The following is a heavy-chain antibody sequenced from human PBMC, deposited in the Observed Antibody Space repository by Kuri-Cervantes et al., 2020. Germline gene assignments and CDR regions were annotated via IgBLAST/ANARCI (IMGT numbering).Heavy chain of an antibody. Sequence: GESLKISCAASGFTFSSYAMNWVRQAPGKGLEWVAGISGSGGSTYYADSVRGRVSISRDNSKNTLYLQFSSLRLEDTAVYYCTSPSWGSSGWYPTDYWGQGTLVTVSS. D-gene: IGHD6-19*01. CDR1: GFTFSSYA. J-gene: IGHJ4*02. CDR2: ISGSGGST. CDR3: TSPSWGSSGWYPTDY. V-gene: IGHV3-23*01.